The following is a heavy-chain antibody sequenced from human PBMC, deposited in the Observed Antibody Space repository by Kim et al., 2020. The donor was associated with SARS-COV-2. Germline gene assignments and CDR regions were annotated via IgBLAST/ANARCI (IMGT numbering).Heavy chain of an antibody. D-gene: IGHD6-13*01. V-gene: IGHV3-23*03. J-gene: IGHJ3*02. CDR1: GFTFSNYA. Sequence: GGSLRLSCAASGFTFSNYAMSWVRQAPGKGLECVSGIYSGGDSTFYADSVKGRFTISRDNSKNTLSLHMNSQRAEDTAVYYCAKDHEQHTDSLDIWGQGT. CDR2: IYSGGDST. CDR3: AKDHEQHTDSLDI.